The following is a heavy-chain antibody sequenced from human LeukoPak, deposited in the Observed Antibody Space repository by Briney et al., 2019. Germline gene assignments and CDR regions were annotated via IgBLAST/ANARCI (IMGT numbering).Heavy chain of an antibody. V-gene: IGHV3-21*01. CDR1: GFTFSSYA. D-gene: IGHD3-22*01. CDR2: ISSSSSYI. J-gene: IGHJ3*02. CDR3: AKKYYYDSSGYPGAFDI. Sequence: GGSLRLSCAASGFTFSSYAMSWVRQAPGKGLEWVSSISSSSSYIYYADSVKGRFTISRDNAKNSLYLQMNSLRAEDTAVYYCAKKYYYDSSGYPGAFDIWGQGTMVTVSS.